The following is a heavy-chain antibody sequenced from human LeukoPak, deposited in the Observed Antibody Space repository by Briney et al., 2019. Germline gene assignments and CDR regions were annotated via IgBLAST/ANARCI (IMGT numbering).Heavy chain of an antibody. Sequence: GGSLRLSCAASGFTFSDYYMSWIRQAPGKGLEWVSVIYSDGNTYCADSVKGRFTISRDNSKNTLYLQMNSLRAEDTAVYYCARDRRLLYFGELFHDAFDIWGQGTMVTVSS. D-gene: IGHD3-10*01. V-gene: IGHV3-53*01. CDR3: ARDRRLLYFGELFHDAFDI. CDR1: GFTFSDYY. CDR2: IYSDGNT. J-gene: IGHJ3*02.